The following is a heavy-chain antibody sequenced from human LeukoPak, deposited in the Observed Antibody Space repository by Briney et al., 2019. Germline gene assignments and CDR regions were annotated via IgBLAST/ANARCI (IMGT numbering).Heavy chain of an antibody. J-gene: IGHJ4*02. Sequence: GGSLRLSCAASGFTFSSYSMNWVRQAPGKGLEWVSSISSSSSYIYYADSVKGRFTISRDNAKNSLYLQMNSLRAEDTAVYYCARDRWTIFSLDYWGQGTLVTVSS. V-gene: IGHV3-21*01. CDR2: ISSSSSYI. CDR3: ARDRWTIFSLDY. CDR1: GFTFSSYS. D-gene: IGHD2-15*01.